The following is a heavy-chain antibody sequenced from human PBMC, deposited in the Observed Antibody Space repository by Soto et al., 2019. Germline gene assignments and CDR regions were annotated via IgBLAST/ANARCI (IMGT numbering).Heavy chain of an antibody. D-gene: IGHD2-8*02. CDR3: ARSYCSDSVSCNWLDP. V-gene: IGHV4-59*01. J-gene: IGHJ5*02. CDR1: GDSSSTYY. Sequence: QVQLQESCPGLVKSSETLSLTCSVSGDSSSTYYWGWIRQPPGKGLEWIGYINYSGRSNHKPSLKRRLSISVDASKNQVSLKLTSVTAADTAVYYCARSYCSDSVSCNWLDPWGQGTLVVVSS. CDR2: INYSGRS.